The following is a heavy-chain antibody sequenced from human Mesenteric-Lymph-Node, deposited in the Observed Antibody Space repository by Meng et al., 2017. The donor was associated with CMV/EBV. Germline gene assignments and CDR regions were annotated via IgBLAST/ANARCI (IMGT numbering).Heavy chain of an antibody. V-gene: IGHV4-61*01. CDR2: VYYSGST. J-gene: IGHJ4*02. CDR1: SGGTYSYY. CDR3: ARDWGYCGDTTCRYFEH. Sequence: SGGTYSYYWSWSRQPPGKGLEWIGYVYYSGSTKYNPSLKSRVTMSLDSSKNQFSLKLTSVTAADTAVYYCARDWGYCGDTTCRYFEHWGQGTLVTVSS. D-gene: IGHD2-21*01.